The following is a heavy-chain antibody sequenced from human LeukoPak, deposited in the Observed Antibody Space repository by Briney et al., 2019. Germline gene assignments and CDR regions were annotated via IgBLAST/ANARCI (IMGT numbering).Heavy chain of an antibody. Sequence: ASVKVSCKASGYTFTSYDINWVRQATGQGLEWMGWMNPNSGNTGYAQKFQGRVTMTRNTSISTAYMELSSLRSEDTAVYYCAKVTVAVVVAATSNWFDPWGQGTLVTVSS. V-gene: IGHV1-8*01. CDR3: AKVTVAVVVAATSNWFDP. CDR2: MNPNSGNT. J-gene: IGHJ5*02. D-gene: IGHD2-15*01. CDR1: GYTFTSYD.